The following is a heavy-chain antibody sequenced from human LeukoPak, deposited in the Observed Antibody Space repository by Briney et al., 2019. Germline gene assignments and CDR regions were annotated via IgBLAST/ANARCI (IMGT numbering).Heavy chain of an antibody. V-gene: IGHV4-59*11. D-gene: IGHD3-16*01. J-gene: IGHJ5*02. Sequence: PSETLSLTCTVSGGSISSHYWSWMRQPPGKGLEWIGYIYYTGSTNYNPSLKSRVTISVDTSKNQFSLKLSSATAADTAVYYCARRGGTLGFWFDPWGQGTLVTVSS. CDR1: GGSISSHY. CDR2: IYYTGST. CDR3: ARRGGTLGFWFDP.